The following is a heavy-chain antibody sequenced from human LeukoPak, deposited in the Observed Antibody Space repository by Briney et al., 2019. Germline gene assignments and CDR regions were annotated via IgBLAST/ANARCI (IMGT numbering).Heavy chain of an antibody. Sequence: ETLSLTCTVSGGSISSSNYYWRWIRQPPGKGLEYIGVIYYGGSTYYNPSLKSQVAISVDTSKNLFSLRLSSVTAADTAVYYCAGSGNFYRFDYWGQGTLVTVSS. J-gene: IGHJ4*02. CDR3: AGSGNFYRFDY. CDR1: GGSISSSNYY. D-gene: IGHD3-10*01. CDR2: IYYGGST. V-gene: IGHV4-39*02.